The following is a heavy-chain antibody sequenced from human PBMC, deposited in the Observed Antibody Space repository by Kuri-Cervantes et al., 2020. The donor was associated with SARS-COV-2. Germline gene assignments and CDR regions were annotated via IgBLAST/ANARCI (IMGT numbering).Heavy chain of an antibody. V-gene: IGHV3-73*01. CDR1: GFTFSGSA. J-gene: IGHJ5*02. CDR3: TSLSTT. D-gene: IGHD3-3*02. CDR2: IRSKANNYAT. Sequence: GESLKISCAASGFTFSGSAIHWVRQASGKGLEWVGRIRSKANNYATAYAASVKGRFTISRDDSKNTAYLQMNSLKTEDTAVYYCTSLSTTWGQGTLVTVSS.